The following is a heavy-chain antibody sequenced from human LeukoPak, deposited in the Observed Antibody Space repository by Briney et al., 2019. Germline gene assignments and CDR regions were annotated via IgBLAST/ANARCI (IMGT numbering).Heavy chain of an antibody. Sequence: PGRSLRLSCAASGFTFSSYGMHWVRQAPGKGLEWVAVISYDGSNKYYADSVKGRFTVSRDNFQNTLYLQMNSLRAEDTAVYYCARVGSYYDMDVWGQGTTVTVSS. CDR1: GFTFSSYG. CDR2: ISYDGSNK. V-gene: IGHV3-30*03. CDR3: ARVGSYYDMDV. J-gene: IGHJ6*02. D-gene: IGHD3-10*01.